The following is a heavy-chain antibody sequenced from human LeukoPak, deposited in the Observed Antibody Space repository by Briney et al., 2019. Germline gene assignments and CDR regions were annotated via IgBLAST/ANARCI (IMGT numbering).Heavy chain of an antibody. J-gene: IGHJ4*02. Sequence: SETLSLTCTVSGGSISSYYWSWIRQPPGKGLEWIGYIYYSGSTNYNPSLKSRVTISVDTSKNQFSLKLSSVTAADTAVYYCARVGYCSSTSCFDYWGQGTLVTVSS. CDR3: ARVGYCSSTSCFDY. D-gene: IGHD2-2*01. CDR2: IYYSGST. CDR1: GGSISSYY. V-gene: IGHV4-59*01.